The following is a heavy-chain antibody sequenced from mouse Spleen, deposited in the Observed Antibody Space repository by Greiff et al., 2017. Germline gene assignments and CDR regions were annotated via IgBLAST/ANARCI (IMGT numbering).Heavy chain of an antibody. CDR1: GFTFSDYY. Sequence: EVKLVESGGGLVQPGGSLKLSCAASGFTFSDYYMYWVRQTPEKRLEWVAYISTGGGSTYYPDTVKGRFTISRDNAKHTLYLQMSRLKSEDTAMYYCARPGVGRDYFDYWGQGTTLTVSS. V-gene: IGHV5-12*01. CDR2: ISTGGGST. J-gene: IGHJ2*01. D-gene: IGHD4-1*01. CDR3: ARPGVGRDYFDY.